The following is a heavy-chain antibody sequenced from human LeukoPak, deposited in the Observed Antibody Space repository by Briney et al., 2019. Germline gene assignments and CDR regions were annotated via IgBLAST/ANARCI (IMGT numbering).Heavy chain of an antibody. CDR2: IKHDGSER. V-gene: IGHV3-7*05. CDR1: GFSFSIYS. CDR3: AKDRVFGVVGSNWFDP. Sequence: GGSLRLSCAASGFSFSIYSMSWVRQAPGKGLGWVANIKHDGSERYYVDSVKGRFTISRDNSKNTLYLQMNSLRAEDTAVYYCAKDRVFGVVGSNWFDPWGQGTLVTVSS. J-gene: IGHJ5*02. D-gene: IGHD3-3*01.